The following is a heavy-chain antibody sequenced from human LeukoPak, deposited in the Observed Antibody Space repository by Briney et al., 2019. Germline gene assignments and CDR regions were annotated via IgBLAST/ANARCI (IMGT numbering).Heavy chain of an antibody. V-gene: IGHV1-46*01. CDR3: ARVKSYYYDTSDKDAFDI. J-gene: IGHJ3*02. Sequence: GASVKVSCKASGYTFTSYYMHWVRQAPGQGLEWMGIINPSGGSTSYAQKFQGRVTMTRDTSTSTVYMELSSLRSEDTAVYCCARVKSYYYDTSDKDAFDIWGQGTMVTVSS. CDR2: INPSGGST. D-gene: IGHD3-22*01. CDR1: GYTFTSYY.